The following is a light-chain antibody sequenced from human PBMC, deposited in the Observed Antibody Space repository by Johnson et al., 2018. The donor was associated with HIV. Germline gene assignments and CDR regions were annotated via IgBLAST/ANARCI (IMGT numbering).Light chain of an antibody. Sequence: QSALTQPPSVSAAPGQKVTISCSGSTSNIGKSYVSWYQQLPGTAPKLLIYDNNRRPSGIPDRFSGSQSGTSANLGITGLQTGDEADYYCGTWDSSLSVPGFGSGTKVTVL. CDR2: DNN. CDR1: TSNIGKSY. J-gene: IGLJ1*01. CDR3: GTWDSSLSVPG. V-gene: IGLV1-51*01.